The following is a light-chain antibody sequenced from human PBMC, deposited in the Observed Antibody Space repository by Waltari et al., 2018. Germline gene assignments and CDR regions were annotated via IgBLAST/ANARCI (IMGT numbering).Light chain of an antibody. CDR1: QHVSKS. V-gene: IGKV1-33*01. CDR2: DAS. CDR3: QQYYNVPRT. J-gene: IGKJ5*01. Sequence: DIQMTQSPSSLSASVGDRVTITCQASQHVSKSLNWYQQKPGKAPNLLIYDASSLQRGVPSKFSGSGSGKHFTFTISSLQPEDIATYYCQQYYNVPRTFGQGTRLEIK.